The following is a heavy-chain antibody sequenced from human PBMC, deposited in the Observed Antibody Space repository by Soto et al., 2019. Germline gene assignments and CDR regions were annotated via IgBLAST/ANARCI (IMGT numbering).Heavy chain of an antibody. CDR1: GFTLSMYW. D-gene: IGHD6-13*01. V-gene: IGHV3-7*05. J-gene: IGHJ3*02. CDR3: ARDVSPGSSSVYLDAFDI. Sequence: EVHLEESGGGLVQPGGSLRLSCAASGFTLSMYWMTWVRQAPGRGLEWVANIKQDGSKKSYLDSVRGRFTISRDNVRNSLYLQIDSLRAEDTALYYCARDVSPGSSSVYLDAFDIWGQGTTVIVSS. CDR2: IKQDGSKK.